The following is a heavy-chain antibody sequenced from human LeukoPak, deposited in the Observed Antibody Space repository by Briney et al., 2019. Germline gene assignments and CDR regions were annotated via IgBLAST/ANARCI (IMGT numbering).Heavy chain of an antibody. CDR1: GFTFSSYG. Sequence: PGGSLRLSCAASGFTFSSYGMHWVRQAPGKGLEWVAFIRYDGSNKYHADSVKGRFTISRDNSKNTLYLQMNSLRAEDTAVYYCAKGELGDQPYYYMDVWGKGTTVTISS. J-gene: IGHJ6*03. V-gene: IGHV3-30*02. D-gene: IGHD7-27*01. CDR3: AKGELGDQPYYYMDV. CDR2: IRYDGSNK.